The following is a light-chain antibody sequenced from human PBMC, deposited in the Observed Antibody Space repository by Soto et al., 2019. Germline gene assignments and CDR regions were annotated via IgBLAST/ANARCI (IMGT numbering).Light chain of an antibody. CDR3: LQYNSYPYT. J-gene: IGKJ2*01. Sequence: DIQMTQSPSTLSASVGDRVTITCRASQSISMWLACYQQKPGKAAELLIYLASSLESGVPSRFSGSGPGTEFKHTISSLQPDDFATYYCLQYNSYPYTFGQGTKLEI. V-gene: IGKV1-5*03. CDR2: LAS. CDR1: QSISMW.